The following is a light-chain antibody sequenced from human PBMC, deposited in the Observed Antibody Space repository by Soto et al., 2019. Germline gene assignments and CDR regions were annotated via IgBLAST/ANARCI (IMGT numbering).Light chain of an antibody. CDR2: DVT. V-gene: IGLV2-18*02. CDR3: ISFTSRHIYV. J-gene: IGLJ1*01. Sequence: QSVLTQPPSVSGSPGQSVTISCTGTSSDVGSYNRVSWYQQPPGTAPKLMIYDVTNRPSGISNRFSGSKSGNTASLTISGLQTEDEADYYCISFTSRHIYVFGTGTKLTVL. CDR1: SSDVGSYNR.